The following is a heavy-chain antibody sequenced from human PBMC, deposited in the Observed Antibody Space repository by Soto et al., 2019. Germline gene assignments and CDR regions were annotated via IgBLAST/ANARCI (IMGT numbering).Heavy chain of an antibody. Sequence: GESLKISCKGSGYSFTSYWIGWVRQMPGKGLEWMGIIYPGDSDTRYSPSFQGQVTISADKSISTAYLQWSSLKASDTAMYYCARARDSGSYPYYYYHYGMDGWGQRTTVTVSS. V-gene: IGHV5-51*01. CDR1: GYSFTSYW. D-gene: IGHD3-10*01. CDR2: IYPGDSDT. CDR3: ARARDSGSYPYYYYHYGMDG. J-gene: IGHJ6*02.